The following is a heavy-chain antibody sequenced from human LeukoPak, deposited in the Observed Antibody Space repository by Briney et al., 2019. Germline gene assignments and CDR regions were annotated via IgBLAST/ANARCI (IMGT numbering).Heavy chain of an antibody. CDR1: GGSISTYY. CDR2: IYYSGST. J-gene: IGHJ4*02. D-gene: IGHD2/OR15-2a*01. V-gene: IGHV4-59*01. Sequence: PSETLSLTCTVSGGSISTYYWSWIRQPPGKGLEWIGYIYYSGSTSYNPSLKSRVTISVDTSKNQFSLKLSSVTAADTAVYYCARDLLSRPGNFDYWGQGTLVTVSS. CDR3: ARDLLSRPGNFDY.